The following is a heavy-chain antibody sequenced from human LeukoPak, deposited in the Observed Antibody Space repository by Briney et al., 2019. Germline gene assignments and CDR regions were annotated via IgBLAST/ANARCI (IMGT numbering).Heavy chain of an antibody. CDR1: GDSFSSFH. D-gene: IGHD2/OR15-2a*01. CDR3: SEGYFEPFDH. V-gene: IGHV4-59*03. Sequence: PSETLSLTCVVSGDSFSSFHWNWIRQLPGKGLEWIGCLSYTGKTDYNPSLASRVTISLDTSKNQGFSLRLRSVTAADTAVYYCSEGYFEPFDHWGQGILVTVSS. CDR2: LSYTGKT. J-gene: IGHJ4*02.